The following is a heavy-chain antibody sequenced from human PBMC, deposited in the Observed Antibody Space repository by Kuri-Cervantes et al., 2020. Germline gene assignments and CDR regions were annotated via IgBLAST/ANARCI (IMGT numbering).Heavy chain of an antibody. CDR2: ISSSSSTI. J-gene: IGHJ6*02. Sequence: GESLKISCAASGFTFSSYSMNWVRQAPGKGLEWVSYISSSSSTIYYADSVKGRFTISRDNAKNSLYLQMNSLRDEDTAVYYCARRASRYYYGMDAWGQGTTVTVSS. V-gene: IGHV3-48*02. CDR1: GFTFSSYS. CDR3: ARRASRYYYGMDA.